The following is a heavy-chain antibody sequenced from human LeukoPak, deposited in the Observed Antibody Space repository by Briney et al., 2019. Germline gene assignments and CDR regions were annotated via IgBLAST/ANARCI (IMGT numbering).Heavy chain of an antibody. CDR1: GFSFTSYW. V-gene: IGHV5-51*01. Sequence: PGESLKISCKGSGFSFTSYWIGWVRQMPGEGLEWMGIIYPGDSDTRYSPSFQGQVTISADRSISTAYLQWSSLKASDTAMYYCARHFSHLRGDYFDYWGQGTLVTVSS. CDR3: ARHFSHLRGDYFDY. CDR2: IYPGDSDT. J-gene: IGHJ4*02. D-gene: IGHD3-16*01.